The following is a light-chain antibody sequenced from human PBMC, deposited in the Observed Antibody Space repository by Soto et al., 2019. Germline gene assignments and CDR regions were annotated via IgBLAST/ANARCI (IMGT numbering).Light chain of an antibody. V-gene: IGLV1-40*01. CDR1: SSNIGAGYD. CDR3: QSYYSSLCAPVV. CDR2: GNS. Sequence: SVLTQPPSVSGAPGQRVTISCTGSSSNIGAGYDVQWYQQLPGTAPKLLIYGNSNRPSGVPDRFSGSKSGTAASLAITGLQAEDEADYYCQSYYSSLCAPVVFGGGTKLTVL. J-gene: IGLJ2*01.